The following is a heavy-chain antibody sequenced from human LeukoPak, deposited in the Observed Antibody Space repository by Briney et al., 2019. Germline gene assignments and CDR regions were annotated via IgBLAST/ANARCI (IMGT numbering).Heavy chain of an antibody. CDR2: IPYDGSNK. D-gene: IGHD2-2*01. CDR1: GFTFSSYA. CDR3: AREGSTSHTSDY. Sequence: GGSLRLSCAASGFTFSSYAMHWVRQAPGKGLEWVAVIPYDGSNKYYADSVKGRFTISRDNSKNTLYLQMNSLRAEDTAVYYCAREGSTSHTSDYWGQGTLVTVSS. V-gene: IGHV3-30-3*01. J-gene: IGHJ4*02.